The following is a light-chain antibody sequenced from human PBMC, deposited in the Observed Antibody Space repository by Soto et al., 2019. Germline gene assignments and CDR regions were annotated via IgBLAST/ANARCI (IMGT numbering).Light chain of an antibody. CDR1: QSVSSSY. V-gene: IGKV3-20*01. J-gene: IGKJ1*01. CDR3: QQYGSHGA. Sequence: EIVLTQSPGTLSLSPGERATLSCRASQSVSSSYLAWYQQKPGQAPSLLLYGASSRATGIPDRFSGSGSGTDFTLTISRLEPEDFSVYYCQQYGSHGALGQGTKVEMK. CDR2: GAS.